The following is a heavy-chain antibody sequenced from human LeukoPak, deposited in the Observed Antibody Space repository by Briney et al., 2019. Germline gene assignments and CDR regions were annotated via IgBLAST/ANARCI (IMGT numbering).Heavy chain of an antibody. CDR2: ISGSGATI. CDR1: GFTFSGYS. CDR3: ARSYGSSPFDY. D-gene: IGHD1-26*01. V-gene: IGHV3-48*04. J-gene: IGHJ4*02. Sequence: GGSLRLSCVASGFTFSGYSINWVRQAPGKGLEWLAYISGSGATIYYADSVRGRFTISRDNAKNSVYLQMNSLRAEDTAMFYCARSYGSSPFDYWGQGTLVTVSS.